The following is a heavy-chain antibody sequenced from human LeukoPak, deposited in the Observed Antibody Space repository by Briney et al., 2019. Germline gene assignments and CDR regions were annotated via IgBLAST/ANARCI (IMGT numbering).Heavy chain of an antibody. D-gene: IGHD3-3*01. CDR1: GGSISSYY. J-gene: IGHJ2*01. CDR3: ARAGVVSNPNSYCYFDL. CDR2: IYYSGST. Sequence: PSETLSLTCTVSGGSISSYYWSWIRQPPGKGLEWIGYIYYSGSTNYNPSLESRVTISVDTSKNQFSLKLSSVTAADTAVYYCARAGVVSNPNSYCYFDLWGRGTLVTVSS. V-gene: IGHV4-59*01.